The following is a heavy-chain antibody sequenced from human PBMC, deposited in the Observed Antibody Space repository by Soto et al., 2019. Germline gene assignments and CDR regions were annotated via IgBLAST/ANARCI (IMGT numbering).Heavy chain of an antibody. Sequence: EVQLLESGGGLVQPGGSLRLSCAASGFTFYNFAMSWVRQAPGMGLEWVSTISGSGVSTYYADSVQGRFTISRDNSKNTLYLEMDSLRAEDTAVYRCANDRHPYSTKFYFDYWGQGTLLTVSS. CDR1: GFTFYNFA. CDR2: ISGSGVST. D-gene: IGHD4-4*01. J-gene: IGHJ4*02. CDR3: ANDRHPYSTKFYFDY. V-gene: IGHV3-23*01.